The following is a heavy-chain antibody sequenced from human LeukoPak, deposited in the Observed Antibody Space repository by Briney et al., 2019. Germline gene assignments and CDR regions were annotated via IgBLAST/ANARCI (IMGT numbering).Heavy chain of an antibody. CDR2: IYPGDSDT. D-gene: IGHD6-19*01. CDR3: ARRRDSSGWENWFDP. CDR1: GYSFTSYW. Sequence: GESLKISCKGSGYSFTSYWIAWVRQMPGKGLEWMGIIYPGDSDTRYSPSFQGQVTISVDKSISTAYLQWSSLKASDTAMYYCARRRDSSGWENWFDPWGQGTLVTVSS. V-gene: IGHV5-51*01. J-gene: IGHJ5*02.